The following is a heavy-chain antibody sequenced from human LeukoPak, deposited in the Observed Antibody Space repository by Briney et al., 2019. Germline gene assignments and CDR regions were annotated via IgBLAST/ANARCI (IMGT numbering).Heavy chain of an antibody. V-gene: IGHV3-33*03. Sequence: PGGSLRLSCAASGFTFSSYGMHWVRQAPGKGLEWVAVIWYDGSNKYYADSVKGRFTISRDNAKNSLYLQMNSLRAEDTALYYCAKDMFADRNYYGMDVWGQGTTVAVSS. J-gene: IGHJ6*02. CDR1: GFTFSSYG. D-gene: IGHD3-10*02. CDR2: IWYDGSNK. CDR3: AKDMFADRNYYGMDV.